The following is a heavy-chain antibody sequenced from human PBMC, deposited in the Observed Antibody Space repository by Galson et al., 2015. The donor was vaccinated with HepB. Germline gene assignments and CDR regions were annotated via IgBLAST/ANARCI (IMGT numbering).Heavy chain of an antibody. V-gene: IGHV1-69*02. CDR1: RGTFSSYT. D-gene: IGHD6-19*01. Sequence: SVKVSCKASRGTFSSYTISWVRQAPGRGLEWMGRIIPILGIANYAQKFQGRVTITADKSTSTAYMELSSLRSEDTAVYYCATSGAVAEYFQHWGQGTLVTVSS. CDR3: ATSGAVAEYFQH. CDR2: IIPILGIA. J-gene: IGHJ1*01.